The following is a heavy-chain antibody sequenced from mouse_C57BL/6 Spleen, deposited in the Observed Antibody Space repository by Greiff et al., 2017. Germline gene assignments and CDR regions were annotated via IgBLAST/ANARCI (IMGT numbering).Heavy chain of an antibody. J-gene: IGHJ2*01. D-gene: IGHD2-3*01. CDR2: IYPRSGNT. V-gene: IGHV1-81*01. CDR3: ARGEDGYYDFDY. CDR1: GYTFTSYG. Sequence: QVQLQQSGAELARPGASVKLSCKASGYTFTSYGISWVKQRTGQGLEWIGEIYPRSGNTYYNEKFKGKATLTADKSSSTAYMELRSLTSEDSAVYFCARGEDGYYDFDYWGQGTTRTVSS.